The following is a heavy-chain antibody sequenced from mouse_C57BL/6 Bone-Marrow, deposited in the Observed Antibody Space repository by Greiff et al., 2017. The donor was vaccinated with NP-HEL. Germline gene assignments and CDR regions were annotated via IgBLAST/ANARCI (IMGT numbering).Heavy chain of an antibody. V-gene: IGHV1-19*01. CDR1: GYTFTDYY. J-gene: IGHJ2*01. CDR2: INPYNGGT. CDR3: ARPFYYGSSYDY. Sequence: VQLQQSGPVLVKPGASVKMSCKASGYTFTDYYMNWVKQSHGKSLEWIGVINPYNGGTSYNQKFKGKATLTVDKSSSTAYMELNSLTSEDSAVYYCARPFYYGSSYDYWGQGTTLTVSS. D-gene: IGHD1-1*01.